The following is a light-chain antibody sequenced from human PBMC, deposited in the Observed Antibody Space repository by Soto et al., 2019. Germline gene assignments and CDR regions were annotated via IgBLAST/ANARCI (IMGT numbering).Light chain of an antibody. V-gene: IGKV3-11*01. CDR3: QQYALSPWT. CDR1: KSVSRY. J-gene: IGKJ1*01. Sequence: EIVLTQSPGTLSLSPGARGPLSCRARKSVSRYLAWYQQHPGQAPRLLIYDASYRATGIPARFSGSGSGTDFILTIGGLEPEDFAVYYCQQYALSPWTFGQGTKVDI. CDR2: DAS.